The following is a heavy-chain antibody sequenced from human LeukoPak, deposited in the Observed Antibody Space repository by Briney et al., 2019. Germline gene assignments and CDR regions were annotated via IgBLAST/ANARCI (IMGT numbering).Heavy chain of an antibody. V-gene: IGHV4-4*07. CDR2: IYTSGST. Sequence: SETLSLTCTVSGGSISSYYWSWIRQPAGKGLEWIGRIYTSGSTNYNPSLKSRVTISVDRSKNQFSLKLSSVTAADTAVYYCARDCSSTSCYDWGQGTLVTVSS. D-gene: IGHD2-2*01. CDR3: ARDCSSTSCYD. CDR1: GGSISSYY. J-gene: IGHJ4*02.